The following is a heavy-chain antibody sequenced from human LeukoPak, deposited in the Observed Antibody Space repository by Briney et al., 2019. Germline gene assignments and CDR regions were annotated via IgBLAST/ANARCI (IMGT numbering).Heavy chain of an antibody. J-gene: IGHJ4*02. V-gene: IGHV3-74*01. D-gene: IGHD6-6*01. CDR2: VSPDGSAT. CDR1: GFTFSTSW. CDR3: RYGSSSGDY. Sequence: GGSLRLSCAASGFTFSTSWMNWVRQGPGRGPVWVSRVSPDGSATAYADSVKGRFTVSRDNAKNALYLQMNSLKADDTAVYYCRYGSSSGDYWGQGSLVTVSS.